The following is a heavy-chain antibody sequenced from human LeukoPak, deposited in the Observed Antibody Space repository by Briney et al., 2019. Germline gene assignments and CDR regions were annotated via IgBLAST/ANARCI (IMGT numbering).Heavy chain of an antibody. J-gene: IGHJ4*02. CDR3: ARRVQYCSGGSCYALDY. D-gene: IGHD2-15*01. CDR1: GYTFTSYA. CDR2: INAGNGNT. Sequence: ASVKVSCKASGYTFTSYAMHWVRQAPGQRLEWMGWINAGNGNTKYSQKFQDRVTITRDTSASTAYMELSSLRSEDTAVYYCARRVQYCSGGSCYALDYWGQGTLVTVSS. V-gene: IGHV1-3*01.